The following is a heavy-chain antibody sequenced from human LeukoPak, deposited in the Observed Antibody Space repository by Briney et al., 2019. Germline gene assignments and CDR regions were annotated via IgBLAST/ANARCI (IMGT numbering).Heavy chain of an antibody. D-gene: IGHD3-3*02. CDR1: GFTFSNYA. J-gene: IGHJ4*02. Sequence: PGKSLRLSCAASGFTFSNYAIHWVRQAPGKGLEWVAAISYAGNNKYYADSVKGRLTITRDNSKNTLFLQIHSLRAEDTALYYCTTDISLLDYWGQGTLVTVSS. CDR2: ISYAGNNK. V-gene: IGHV3-30*04. CDR3: TTDISLLDY.